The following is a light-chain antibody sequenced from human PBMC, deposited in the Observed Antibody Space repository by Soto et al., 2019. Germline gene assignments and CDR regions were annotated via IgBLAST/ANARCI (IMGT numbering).Light chain of an antibody. Sequence: EIVLTQSPGTLSLSPGERATVSCRASQSVPTNYLAWYQQKPGQAPRFLIYAASTRATGIPDRFSGSGSGTDFTLTISRLEPEDVAVYYCHYYGYGRDSFGQGTRPEIK. V-gene: IGKV3-20*01. CDR1: QSVPTNY. J-gene: IGKJ5*01. CDR2: AAS. CDR3: HYYGYGRDS.